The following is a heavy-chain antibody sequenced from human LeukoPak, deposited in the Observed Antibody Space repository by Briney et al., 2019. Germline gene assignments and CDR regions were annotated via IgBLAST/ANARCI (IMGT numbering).Heavy chain of an antibody. CDR1: GFTFSSYG. CDR3: ARDPAYYYDSSGYSDY. Sequence: GGSLRLSCAASGFTFSSYGMHWVRQAPGKGLVWVSRINTDGSSTSYADSVKGRFTISRDNAKNTLYLQMNSLRAEDTAVYYCARDPAYYYDSSGYSDYWGQGTLVTVSS. CDR2: INTDGSST. J-gene: IGHJ4*02. V-gene: IGHV3-74*01. D-gene: IGHD3-22*01.